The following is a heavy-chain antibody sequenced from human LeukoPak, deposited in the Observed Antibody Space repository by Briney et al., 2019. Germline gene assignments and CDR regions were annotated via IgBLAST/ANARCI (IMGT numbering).Heavy chain of an antibody. Sequence: GGSLRLSCAASGFTFSIYSMNWVRQAPGKGLEWVSSIFSTSDDMYYADSVKGRFTISRDDAKNSLYLQMNSLRGEDTAVYYCARVLGYYYDSRGHDYWGQGTLVTVSS. J-gene: IGHJ4*02. CDR1: GFTFSIYS. V-gene: IGHV3-21*01. CDR2: IFSTSDDM. D-gene: IGHD3-22*01. CDR3: ARVLGYYYDSRGHDY.